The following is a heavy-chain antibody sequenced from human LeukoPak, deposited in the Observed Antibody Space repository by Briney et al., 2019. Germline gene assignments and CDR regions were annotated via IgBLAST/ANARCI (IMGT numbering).Heavy chain of an antibody. CDR3: ARWGDNDSDYFDY. J-gene: IGHJ4*02. V-gene: IGHV3-33*01. D-gene: IGHD1-26*01. Sequence: GRPLRLPCTALGFTFTTYGMHGVRQAPGKGLDGVAVIWHDGSNKYYADSVKARFTISRDSPKTTLYLQMNTLRAEDPPVYYCARWGDNDSDYFDYWGQGTLVTVSS. CDR2: IWHDGSNK. CDR1: GFTFTTYG.